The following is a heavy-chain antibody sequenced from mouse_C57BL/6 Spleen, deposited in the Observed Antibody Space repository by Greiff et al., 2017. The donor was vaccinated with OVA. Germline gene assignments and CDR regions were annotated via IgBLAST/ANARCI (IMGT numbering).Heavy chain of an antibody. CDR1: GFSLTSYG. CDR2: IWSGGST. CDR3: ARRNLLGTGFAY. Sequence: QVQLQQSGPGLVQPSQSLSITCTVSGFSLTSYGVHWVRQSPGKGLEWLGVIWSGGSTDYNAAFISRLSISKDNSKSQVFFKMNSLQADDTAIYYCARRNLLGTGFAYWGQGTLVTVSA. D-gene: IGHD2-14*01. V-gene: IGHV2-2*01. J-gene: IGHJ3*01.